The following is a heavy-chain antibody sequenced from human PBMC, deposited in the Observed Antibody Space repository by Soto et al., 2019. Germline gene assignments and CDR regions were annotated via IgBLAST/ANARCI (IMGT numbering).Heavy chain of an antibody. CDR3: VKDAGTIAVRDFDG. CDR2: VFRKGGLI. V-gene: IGHV3-9*01. Sequence: EVLLVQSGGGLVQPGRSLRLSCVASGFKFDDYAMHWVRQVPGKGLEWVSGVFRKGGLIGYADSVRGRFTISRDNAKNSLYLQMNSLRAEDTALYYFVKDAGTIAVRDFDGWGQGALVSVSS. D-gene: IGHD6-19*01. CDR1: GFKFDDYA. J-gene: IGHJ4*02.